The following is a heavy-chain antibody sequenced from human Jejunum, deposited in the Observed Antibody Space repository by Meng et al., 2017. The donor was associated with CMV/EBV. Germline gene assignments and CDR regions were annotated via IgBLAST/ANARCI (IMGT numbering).Heavy chain of an antibody. CDR2: LNPSGGST. V-gene: IGHV1-46*01. J-gene: IGHJ6*02. CDR1: GYTFSSHY. D-gene: IGHD2-2*01. Sequence: SGYTFSSHYMHWVRQAPGQGLEWMGILNPSGGSTRYAEKFQDRVTMTRDTSTTTVYMELSSLRSEDTAIYYCAGDRCSTTSCYEKDVWGQGTTVTVSS. CDR3: AGDRCSTTSCYEKDV.